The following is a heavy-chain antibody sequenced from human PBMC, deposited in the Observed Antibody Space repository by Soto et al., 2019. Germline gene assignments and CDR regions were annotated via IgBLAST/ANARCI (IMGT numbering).Heavy chain of an antibody. Sequence: EVQLLESGGGLVQPGGSLRLSCAASGFTFSSYAMSWVRQAPGKGLEWVSAISGSGGSTYYADSVKGRFTSSRDNSKNTLYLQMNSLRAEDTAVYYCAKYSGSYRYYYGMDVWGQWTTVTVSS. V-gene: IGHV3-23*01. J-gene: IGHJ6*02. CDR1: GFTFSSYA. CDR2: ISGSGGST. CDR3: AKYSGSYRYYYGMDV. D-gene: IGHD1-26*01.